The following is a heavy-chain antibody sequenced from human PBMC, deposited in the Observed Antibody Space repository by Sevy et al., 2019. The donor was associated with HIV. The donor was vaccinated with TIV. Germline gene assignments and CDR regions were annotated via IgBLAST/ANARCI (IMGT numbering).Heavy chain of an antibody. CDR2: ISYDGSNK. V-gene: IGHV3-30-3*01. Sequence: GGSLRLSCAASGIAFSTYAMFWVRQAPGKGLEWVAVISYDGSNKYYADSVKGRFTISRDNSKNTLYLQMNSLRAEDTAVYYCARDPYYYDSSAQGGAFDIWGQGTMVTVSS. CDR3: ARDPYYYDSSAQGGAFDI. J-gene: IGHJ3*02. CDR1: GIAFSTYA. D-gene: IGHD3-22*01.